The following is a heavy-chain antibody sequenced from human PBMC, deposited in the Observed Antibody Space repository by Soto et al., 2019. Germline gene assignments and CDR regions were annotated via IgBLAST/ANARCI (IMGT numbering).Heavy chain of an antibody. CDR1: GFTFSSYS. V-gene: IGHV3-21*01. Sequence: GGSLRLSCAASGFTFSSYSMNWVRQAPGKGLEWVSSISSSSSYIYYADSVKGRFTISRDNAKNSLYLQMNSLRAEDTAVYYCARDRGFGDHYYYGIDVWGQGTTVTGSS. CDR3: ARDRGFGDHYYYGIDV. CDR2: ISSSSSYI. J-gene: IGHJ6*01. D-gene: IGHD3-3*01.